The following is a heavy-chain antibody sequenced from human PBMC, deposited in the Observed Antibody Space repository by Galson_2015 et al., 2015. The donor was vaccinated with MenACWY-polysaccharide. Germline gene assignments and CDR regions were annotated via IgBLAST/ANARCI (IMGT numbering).Heavy chain of an antibody. J-gene: IGHJ4*02. CDR2: DTRDGSSS. D-gene: IGHD5-12*01. CDR1: GFSFSTNW. V-gene: IGHV3-74*01. CDR3: ARGYSAYD. Sequence: SLSTAYAASGFSFSTNWMQWGRQAPGKGLVGASRDTRDGSSSNHAESVRGLFPISRDNAKNKLYLQMNSLKAEDTALYDCARGYSAYDWGQGTLVTVSA.